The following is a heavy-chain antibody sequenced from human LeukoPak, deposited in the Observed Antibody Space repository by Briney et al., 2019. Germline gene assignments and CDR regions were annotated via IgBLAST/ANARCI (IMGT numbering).Heavy chain of an antibody. V-gene: IGHV1-2*02. D-gene: IGHD2-2*01. CDR2: INPNSGGT. CDR1: GYTFTRYY. CDR3: ARVRYCSSTPYCFDY. J-gene: IGHJ4*02. Sequence: GASVKVSCKASGYTFTRYYMHWVRQAPGQGLEWMGWINPNSGGTNYAQKFQGRVTMTRDTSISTANVELCRLRSDDTAVYYCARVRYCSSTPYCFDYWGQGTLVTVSS.